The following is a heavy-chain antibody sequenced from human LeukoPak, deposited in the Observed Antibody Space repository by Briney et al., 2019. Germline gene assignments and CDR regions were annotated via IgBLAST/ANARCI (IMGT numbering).Heavy chain of an antibody. D-gene: IGHD6-19*01. J-gene: IGHJ4*02. Sequence: GGSLRLSCAVSGFTFSSYDMNWVRQAPGKGLEWVSCISSSSSSIYYTDSVKGRFTISRDNAKNSLSLQMNSLRAEDTAVYYCARVSSGWSGFEYWGQGTQVTVS. CDR1: GFTFSSYD. V-gene: IGHV3-21*01. CDR3: ARVSSGWSGFEY. CDR2: ISSSSSSI.